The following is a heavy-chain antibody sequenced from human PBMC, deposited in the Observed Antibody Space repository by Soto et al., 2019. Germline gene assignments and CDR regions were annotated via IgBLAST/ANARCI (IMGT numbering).Heavy chain of an antibody. Sequence: SETLSLTCTVSGGSISSGDYYWSWIRRPPGKGLEWIGYIYYSGSTYYNPSLKSRVTISVDTSKNQFSLKLSSVTAADTAVYYCARDSSSSLYYYGMDVWGQGTTVTVSS. CDR3: ARDSSSSLYYYGMDV. CDR2: IYYSGST. V-gene: IGHV4-30-4*01. J-gene: IGHJ6*02. D-gene: IGHD6-6*01. CDR1: GGSISSGDYY.